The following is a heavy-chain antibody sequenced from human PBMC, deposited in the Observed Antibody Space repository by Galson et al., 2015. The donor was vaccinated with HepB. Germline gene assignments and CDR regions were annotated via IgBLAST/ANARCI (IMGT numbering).Heavy chain of an antibody. Sequence: SLRLSCAGSGFTFSDYHMTWIRQAPGKGLEWVSYISSSAIYTNYADSVKGRFTISRDNAKNSLYLQMSSLSAEDTAVYYCARNPTYYYGSGSYYSDYWGQGTLVTVSS. D-gene: IGHD3-10*01. CDR3: ARNPTYYYGSGSYYSDY. CDR1: GFTFSDYH. J-gene: IGHJ4*02. CDR2: ISSSAIYT. V-gene: IGHV3-11*06.